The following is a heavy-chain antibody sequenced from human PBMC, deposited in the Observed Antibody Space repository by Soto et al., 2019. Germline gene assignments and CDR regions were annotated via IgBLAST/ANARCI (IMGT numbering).Heavy chain of an antibody. D-gene: IGHD6-6*01. V-gene: IGHV4-31*03. CDR2: ISSSGST. CDR1: GDSIGGVGY. CDR3: ARLRGSPSPFDY. J-gene: IGHJ4*02. Sequence: SETLSLTCTVSGDSIGGVGYWSWIRQFPGRGLEWIGCISSSGSTYYNPALNNRISLSLDTSQNQFSLKLSSVTAADTAVYYCARLRGSPSPFDYWGQGTLVTVSS.